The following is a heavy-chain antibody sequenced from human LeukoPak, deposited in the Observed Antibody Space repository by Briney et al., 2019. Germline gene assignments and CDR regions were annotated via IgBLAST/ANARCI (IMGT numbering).Heavy chain of an antibody. CDR3: AKEHSSSPADYYYYGMDV. CDR2: ISWNSGSI. Sequence: GGSLRLSCAASGFTFDDYAMRWVRQAPGKGLEWVSGISWNSGSIGYADSVKGRFTISRDNAKNSLYLQMNSLRAEDTALYYCAKEHSSSPADYYYYGMDVWGQGTTVTVSS. CDR1: GFTFDDYA. V-gene: IGHV3-9*01. J-gene: IGHJ6*02. D-gene: IGHD6-6*01.